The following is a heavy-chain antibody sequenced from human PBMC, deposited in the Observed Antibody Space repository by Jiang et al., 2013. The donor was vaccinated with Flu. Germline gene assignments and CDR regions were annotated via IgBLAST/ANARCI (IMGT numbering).Heavy chain of an antibody. D-gene: IGHD2-15*01. Sequence: QVQLVESGAEVKKPGSSVKVSCKASGGTFSSYAISWVRQAPGQGLEWMGGIIPIFGTANYAQKFQGRVTITADKSTSTAYMELSSLRSEDTAVYYCARDLGYCSGGSCYSGGYYGMDVVGPRDHGHRLL. CDR3: ARDLGYCSGGSCYSGGYYGMDV. CDR2: IIPIFGTA. V-gene: IGHV1-69*06. CDR1: GGTFSSYA. J-gene: IGHJ6*02.